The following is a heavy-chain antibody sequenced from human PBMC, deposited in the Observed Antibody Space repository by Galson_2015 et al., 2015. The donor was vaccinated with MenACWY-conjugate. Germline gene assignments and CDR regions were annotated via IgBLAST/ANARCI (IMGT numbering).Heavy chain of an antibody. CDR3: ARASTGLSSRFLDV. J-gene: IGHJ6*02. D-gene: IGHD3-16*01. CDR1: GYTFTRYG. V-gene: IGHV1-18*01. Sequence: SVKVSCKASGYTFTRYGIHWVRQAPGQGLEWMGWISGYNGNTNYAQKFQGRVTMTTDTSTTTAYMELRSLRSDDTAVYYCARASTGLSSRFLDVWGQGTTVTVS. CDR2: ISGYNGNT.